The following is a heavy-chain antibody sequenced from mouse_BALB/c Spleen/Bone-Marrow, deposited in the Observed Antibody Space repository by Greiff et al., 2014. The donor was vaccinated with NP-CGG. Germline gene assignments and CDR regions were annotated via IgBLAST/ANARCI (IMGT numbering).Heavy chain of an antibody. CDR3: TRKGALITHYYAMDY. CDR1: GFTFSSFG. Sequence: VQLKESGGGLVQPGGSRKLSCAASGFTFSSFGTHWVRQAPEKGLEWVAYISSGSSTIYYADTVKGRFTISRDNPKDTLFLQMTSLRSEDTAMYYCTRKGALITHYYAMDYWGQGTSVTVSS. CDR2: ISSGSSTI. D-gene: IGHD2-4*01. J-gene: IGHJ4*01. V-gene: IGHV5-17*02.